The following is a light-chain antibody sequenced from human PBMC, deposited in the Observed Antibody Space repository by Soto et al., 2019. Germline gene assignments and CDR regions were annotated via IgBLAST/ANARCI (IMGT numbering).Light chain of an antibody. Sequence: DIQMTQSPSTLSASVGDIVTITCRSSQRVSSWLAWYQQNPGKAPKLLIYAASSLESGVPSRFSGRGSGTEFTLTISSLKPDDFATYYCQHYKSYFFTFGPGTKVEI. J-gene: IGKJ3*01. CDR1: QRVSSW. CDR2: AAS. V-gene: IGKV1-5*01. CDR3: QHYKSYFFT.